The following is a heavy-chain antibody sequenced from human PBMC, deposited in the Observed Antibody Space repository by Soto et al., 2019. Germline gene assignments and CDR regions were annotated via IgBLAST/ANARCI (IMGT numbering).Heavy chain of an antibody. D-gene: IGHD2-15*01. CDR3: AKDQGYYYYMDV. J-gene: IGHJ6*03. CDR1: GFTFSHYG. Sequence: GVLRLSCAASGFTFSHYGMTWVRQAPGKGLEWVSSISASGGGTYYADSVKGRFTISRDNSKNTLYLQINSLSAEDTAIYYCAKDQGYYYYMDVWGKGTTVTVSS. CDR2: ISASGGGT. V-gene: IGHV3-23*01.